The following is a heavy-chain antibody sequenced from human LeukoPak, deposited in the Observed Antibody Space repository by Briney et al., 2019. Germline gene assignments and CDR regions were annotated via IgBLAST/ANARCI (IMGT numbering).Heavy chain of an antibody. CDR1: RFTFSTSG. CDR3: AKGVWVVRGVSGDGCDI. D-gene: IGHD3-10*01. J-gene: IGHJ3*02. Sequence: GGSLTLSCAASRFTFSTSGMHWVRQAPGKGLEWVAVISYDGSHKYYADSVKGRFTISRYSSTNTLYLQMNSLRAEDTAVYYCAKGVWVVRGVSGDGCDIWGEGTMVSVSS. CDR2: ISYDGSHK. V-gene: IGHV3-30*18.